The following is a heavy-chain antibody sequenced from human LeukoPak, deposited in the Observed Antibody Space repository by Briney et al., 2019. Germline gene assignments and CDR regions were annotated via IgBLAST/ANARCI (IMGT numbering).Heavy chain of an antibody. D-gene: IGHD4-17*01. CDR2: ISYDGSTK. V-gene: IGHV3-30*04. Sequence: GGSLRLSCAASGFTFSTYAMHWVRQAPGKGLEWVTVISYDGSTKYYADSVRGRFTISRDNSKDTVYLQMRSLGPEDTAVYYCARDLDPPIDYGDYITDYWGQGTLVTVSS. J-gene: IGHJ4*02. CDR1: GFTFSTYA. CDR3: ARDLDPPIDYGDYITDY.